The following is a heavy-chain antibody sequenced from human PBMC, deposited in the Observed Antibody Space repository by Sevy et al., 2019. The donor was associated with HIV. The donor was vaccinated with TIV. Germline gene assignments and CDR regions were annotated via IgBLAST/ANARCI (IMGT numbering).Heavy chain of an antibody. Sequence: GGSLRLSCVVSGFTFSDYSMNWVRQAPGKGLEWVSYISSSGSTTFYADSVKGRFTISRDEASNSLHLQMNSLSDDDTAVYYCTRSGYNWYSKPDDYWGQGTLVTVSS. J-gene: IGHJ4*02. D-gene: IGHD1-7*01. CDR2: ISSSGSTT. V-gene: IGHV3-48*02. CDR3: TRSGYNWYSKPDDY. CDR1: GFTFSDYS.